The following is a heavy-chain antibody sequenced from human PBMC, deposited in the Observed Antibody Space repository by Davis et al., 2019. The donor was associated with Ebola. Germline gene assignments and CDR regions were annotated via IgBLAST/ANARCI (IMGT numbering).Heavy chain of an antibody. Sequence: ASVPVSCKASGYTFANYGITWVRQAPGQGLEWMGWINPHNGNTNYAQNVQGRVTMTTDTSTSTAYMEVGSLRSDDTAVYYCARAQFPTTSDHWGQGTLVTVSS. J-gene: IGHJ4*02. CDR2: INPHNGNT. V-gene: IGHV1-18*04. D-gene: IGHD1-1*01. CDR3: ARAQFPTTSDH. CDR1: GYTFANYG.